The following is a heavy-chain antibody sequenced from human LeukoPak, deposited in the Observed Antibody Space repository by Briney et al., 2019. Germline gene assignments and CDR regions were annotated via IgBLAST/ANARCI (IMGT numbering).Heavy chain of an antibody. J-gene: IGHJ4*02. CDR3: ARIPVAKTFDY. CDR2: IDYTGSA. CDR1: GGSVSSNSYY. V-gene: IGHV4-61*01. Sequence: PSETLSLTCTVSGGSVSSNSYYWSWVRQPPGKGLEWIVFIDYTGSANYNPSLRSRVTISVDTSKNQFSVRVMSVTAADTAVYYCARIPVAKTFDYWGQGTLVTVSS. D-gene: IGHD6-19*01.